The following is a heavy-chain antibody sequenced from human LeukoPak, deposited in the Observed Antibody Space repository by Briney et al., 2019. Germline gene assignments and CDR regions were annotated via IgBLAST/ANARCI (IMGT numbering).Heavy chain of an antibody. D-gene: IGHD5-12*01. CDR3: AREEVVADIYYYYGMDV. J-gene: IGHJ6*02. CDR1: GFTFSSYA. V-gene: IGHV3-30-3*01. CDR2: ISYDGSNK. Sequence: GGSLRLSCAASGFTFSSYAMHWVRQAPGKGLEWVAVISYDGSNKYYADSVKGRFTISRDNSKNTLYLQMNSLRAEDTAVYYCAREEVVADIYYYYGMDVWGQGTTVPVSS.